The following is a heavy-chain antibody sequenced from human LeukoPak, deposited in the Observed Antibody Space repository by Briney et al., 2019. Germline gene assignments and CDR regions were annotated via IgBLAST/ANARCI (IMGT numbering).Heavy chain of an antibody. CDR3: ARDSYYDILTGYNDAFDI. D-gene: IGHD3-9*01. Sequence: ASVKVSCKASGYTFTSYAMHWVRQAPGQRLEWMGWINAGNGNTKYSQKFQGRVTITRDTSASTAYMELSSLSSEDTAVYYCARDSYYDILTGYNDAFDIWGQGTMVTVSS. J-gene: IGHJ3*02. CDR1: GYTFTSYA. V-gene: IGHV1-3*01. CDR2: INAGNGNT.